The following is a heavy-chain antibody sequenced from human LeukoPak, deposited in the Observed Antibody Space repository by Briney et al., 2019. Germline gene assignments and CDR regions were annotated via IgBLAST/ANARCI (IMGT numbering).Heavy chain of an antibody. J-gene: IGHJ6*03. CDR1: GFTFSSYV. D-gene: IGHD6-13*01. V-gene: IGHV3-48*03. CDR2: ISRSGSSI. CDR3: ARYSSTWYVAMDA. Sequence: GXSLRLSCAVSGFTFSSYVMTWVRQAPGKGLEWISYISRSGSSINYADSVKGRFTISRDNAKNLLYVQMNSLRAEDTAVYYCARYSSTWYVAMDAWGKGTTVTVSS.